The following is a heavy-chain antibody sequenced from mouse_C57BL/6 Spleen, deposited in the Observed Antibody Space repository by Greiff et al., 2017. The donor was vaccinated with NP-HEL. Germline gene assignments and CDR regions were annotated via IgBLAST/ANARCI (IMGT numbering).Heavy chain of an antibody. J-gene: IGHJ4*01. CDR1: GYTFTSYT. Sequence: QVQLQQSGAELARPGASVKMSCKASGYTFTSYTMHWVKQRPGPGLEWIGYINPSSGYTKYNQKFKDKATLTADKSSSTAYMQLSSLTSEDSAVYYCARPLYDYDGYYAMDYWGQGTSVTVSS. D-gene: IGHD2-4*01. CDR2: INPSSGYT. V-gene: IGHV1-4*01. CDR3: ARPLYDYDGYYAMDY.